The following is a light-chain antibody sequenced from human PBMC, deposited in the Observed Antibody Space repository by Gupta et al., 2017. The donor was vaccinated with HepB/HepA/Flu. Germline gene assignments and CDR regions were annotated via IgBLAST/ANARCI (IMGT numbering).Light chain of an antibody. CDR2: KDS. CDR1: ALPKQY. V-gene: IGLV3-25*03. CDR3: QSTDSSGTHGV. J-gene: IGLJ2*01. Sequence: SYELTPPPSVPVPPGQTARITCSGDALPKQYAYWYQQKPGQAPVLVIYKDSERPSGIPERFSGSSSGTTVTLTISGVQAEDEADYYCQSTDSSGTHGVFGGGTKLTVL.